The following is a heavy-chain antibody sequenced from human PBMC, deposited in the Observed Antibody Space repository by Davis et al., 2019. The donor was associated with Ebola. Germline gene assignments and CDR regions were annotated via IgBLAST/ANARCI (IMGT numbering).Heavy chain of an antibody. V-gene: IGHV3-23*01. CDR1: GFTFNNYA. CDR3: ARELVGATTYDY. J-gene: IGHJ4*02. CDR2: ISGSGGDT. Sequence: GESLKISCAASGFTFNNYAMSWVRQAPGKGLEWVSTISGSGGDTYYADSVKGRFTISRDSSKNTLYLQMNSLRAEDTAVYYCARELVGATTYDYWGQGTLVTVSS. D-gene: IGHD1-26*01.